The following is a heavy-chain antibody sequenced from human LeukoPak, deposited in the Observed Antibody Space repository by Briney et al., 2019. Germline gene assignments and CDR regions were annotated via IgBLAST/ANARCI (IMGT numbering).Heavy chain of an antibody. CDR3: ASGYSRPGHARDAFDI. D-gene: IGHD2-15*01. Sequence: ASVKVSCKASGYTFTSYYMHWVRQAPGQGLEWMGIINPSGGYTSYVQKFQGRVTMTRDTSTTTVYMELSSLRSEDTAVYYCASGYSRPGHARDAFDIWGQGTKVTVSS. CDR1: GYTFTSYY. CDR2: INPSGGYT. J-gene: IGHJ3*02. V-gene: IGHV1-46*01.